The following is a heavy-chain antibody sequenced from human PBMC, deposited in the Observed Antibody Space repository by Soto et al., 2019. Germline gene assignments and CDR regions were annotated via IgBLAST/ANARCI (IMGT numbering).Heavy chain of an antibody. V-gene: IGHV3-9*01. Sequence: EVQLVESGGGLVQPGRSLRLSCAASGFTFDDYAMHWVRQGPGKGLEWVEGINWNSGSIGYGDSVKGRFAISRDNAKNSTHLHMNGLRAEDTAFYYCVKDESFYWYSGRFRHWGQGTLVTVSS. CDR1: GFTFDDYA. D-gene: IGHD1-26*01. CDR2: INWNSGSI. CDR3: VKDESFYWYSGRFRH. J-gene: IGHJ1*01.